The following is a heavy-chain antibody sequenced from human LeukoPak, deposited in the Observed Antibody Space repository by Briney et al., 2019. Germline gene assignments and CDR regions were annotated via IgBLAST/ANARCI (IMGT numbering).Heavy chain of an antibody. V-gene: IGHV4-59*08. CDR1: GDSISSYY. D-gene: IGHD3-3*01. Sequence: PSETLSLTCTVSGDSISSYYWSWIRQSPGKGLEWIGYIYYSGSTDYNPSLKSRLTILLDTSKNRFSLNLNSVTAADTAVYFCARAASNILEYYFDYWGQGTLVTVSS. CDR2: IYYSGST. CDR3: ARAASNILEYYFDY. J-gene: IGHJ4*02.